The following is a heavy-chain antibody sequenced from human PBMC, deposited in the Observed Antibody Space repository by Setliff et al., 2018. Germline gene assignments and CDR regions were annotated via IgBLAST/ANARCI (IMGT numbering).Heavy chain of an antibody. CDR1: GGSISSHY. CDR2: IFYSGST. D-gene: IGHD3-10*01. J-gene: IGHJ4*02. CDR3: ARVFYYGSGSHLYYFDS. Sequence: SETLSLTCTVSGGSISSHYWNWIRQPPGKGLEWIGYIFYSGSTNCNPSLKSRVTISVDTSKNQFSLKLSSVTAADTAVYYCARVFYYGSGSHLYYFDSWGQGTLVTVSS. V-gene: IGHV4-59*11.